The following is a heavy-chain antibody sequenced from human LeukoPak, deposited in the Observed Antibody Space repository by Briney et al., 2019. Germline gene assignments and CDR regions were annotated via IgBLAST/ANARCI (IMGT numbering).Heavy chain of an antibody. Sequence: GGSLRLSCAASGFTFSNSGIHWVRQAPGKGLVWVANIRQDGSEKYYVDSVKGRFTISRDNSNNTVYLQMNSLRAEDTALYYCAREEERFASWGYFKYWGQGALVTVSS. V-gene: IGHV3-7*03. CDR2: IRQDGSEK. CDR1: GFTFSNSG. D-gene: IGHD3-10*01. J-gene: IGHJ4*02. CDR3: AREEERFASWGYFKY.